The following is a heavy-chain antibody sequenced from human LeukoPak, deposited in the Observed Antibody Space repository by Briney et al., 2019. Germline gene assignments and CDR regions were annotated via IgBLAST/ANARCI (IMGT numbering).Heavy chain of an antibody. V-gene: IGHV3-23*01. D-gene: IGHD4-23*01. CDR1: GFTFSSYV. J-gene: IGHJ4*02. Sequence: GGSLRLSCAASGFTFSSYVMSWVRQAPGKGLEWVSVISGSGVNTYYADSVKGRFTISRDNSKNTVHLHMNSLRAEDTAVYYCARRAGGYSHPYDYWGQGILVTVSS. CDR3: ARRAGGYSHPYDY. CDR2: ISGSGVNT.